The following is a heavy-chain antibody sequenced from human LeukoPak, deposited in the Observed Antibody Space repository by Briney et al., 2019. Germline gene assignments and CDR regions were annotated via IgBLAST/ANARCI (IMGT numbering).Heavy chain of an antibody. V-gene: IGHV4-59*01. CDR2: IYYNGST. CDR3: ARDRRYYDTGGQFDY. CDR1: GRSIGTYY. D-gene: IGHD3-16*01. J-gene: IGHJ4*02. Sequence: SETLSLTCTVSGRSIGTYYWNWIRQPPGKGLGWIGYIYYNGSTNYNPSLKSRVTISVDTSKNRFSLKLSSVTAADTAVYYCARDRRYYDTGGQFDYWGQGTLVTVSS.